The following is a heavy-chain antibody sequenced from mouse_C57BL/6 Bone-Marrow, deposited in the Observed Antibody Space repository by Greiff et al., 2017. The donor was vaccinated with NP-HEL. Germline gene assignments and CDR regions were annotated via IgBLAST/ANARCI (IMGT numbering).Heavy chain of an antibody. CDR2: IDPSDSYT. J-gene: IGHJ1*03. CDR3: ARPYGSSPYWYFDV. D-gene: IGHD1-1*01. V-gene: IGHV1-50*01. CDR1: GYTFTSYW. Sequence: VQLQQPGAELVKPGASVKLSCKASGYTFTSYWMQWVKQRPGQGLEWIGEIDPSDSYTNYNQKFKGKATLTVDTSSSTAYMQLSSLTSEDSAVYYCARPYGSSPYWYFDVWGTGTTVTVSS.